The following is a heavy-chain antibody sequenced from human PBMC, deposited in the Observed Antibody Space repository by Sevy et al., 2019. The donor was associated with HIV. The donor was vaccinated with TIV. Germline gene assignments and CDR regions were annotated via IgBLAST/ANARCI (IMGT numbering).Heavy chain of an antibody. CDR2: INHSGST. Sequence: SETLSLTCAVYGGSFSGYYWSWIRQPPGKGLEWIGEINHSGSTNYNPSLNSRVTISVDTSKNQFSLKLSSVTAADTAVYYCARGRIAAAGTDYGMDVWGQGTTVTVSS. D-gene: IGHD6-13*01. J-gene: IGHJ6*02. CDR3: ARGRIAAAGTDYGMDV. CDR1: GGSFSGYY. V-gene: IGHV4-34*01.